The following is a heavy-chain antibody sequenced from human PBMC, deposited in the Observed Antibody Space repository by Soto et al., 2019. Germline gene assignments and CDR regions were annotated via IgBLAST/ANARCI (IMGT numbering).Heavy chain of an antibody. CDR1: GGSISSSNW. Sequence: SETLSLTCAVSGGSISSSNWWSWVRQPPGKGLEWIGEIYHSGSTNYNPSLKSRVTISVDKSKNQFSLKLSSVTAADTAVYYCATCGDRSGYYPQYYYYGMDVSGQGITLTVSS. V-gene: IGHV4-4*02. CDR3: ATCGDRSGYYPQYYYYGMDV. J-gene: IGHJ6*02. CDR2: IYHSGST. D-gene: IGHD3-22*01.